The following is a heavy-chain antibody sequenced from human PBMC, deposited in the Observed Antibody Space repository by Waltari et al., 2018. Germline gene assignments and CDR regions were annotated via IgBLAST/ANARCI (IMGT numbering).Heavy chain of an antibody. D-gene: IGHD5-12*01. CDR3: AREDVYSGYGY. Sequence: EVQLVESGGGLVQPGGSLSLPCAASGFPFSSTRLTWVRQAQGKGLEWVSYISSSSSTIYYADSVKGRFTISRDNAKNSLYLQMNSLRAEDTAVYYCAREDVYSGYGYWGQGTLVTVSS. CDR2: ISSSSSTI. CDR1: GFPFSSTR. V-gene: IGHV3-48*01. J-gene: IGHJ4*02.